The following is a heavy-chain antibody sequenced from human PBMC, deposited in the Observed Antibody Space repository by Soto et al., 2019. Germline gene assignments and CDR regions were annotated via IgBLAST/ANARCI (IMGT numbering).Heavy chain of an antibody. J-gene: IGHJ6*02. CDR3: AGGKYYDFWSGYYTDYYYGMDV. CDR1: GGSISSSNW. V-gene: IGHV4-4*02. D-gene: IGHD3-3*01. CDR2: IYHSGST. Sequence: PSETLSLTCAVSGGSISSSNWWSWVRQPPGKGLEWIGEIYHSGSTNYNPSLKSRVTISVDKSKNQFSLKLSSVTAADTAVYYCAGGKYYDFWSGYYTDYYYGMDVWGQGTTVTVSS.